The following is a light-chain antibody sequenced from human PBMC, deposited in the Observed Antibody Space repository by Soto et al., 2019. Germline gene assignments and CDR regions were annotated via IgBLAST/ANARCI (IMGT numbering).Light chain of an antibody. CDR2: DAS. J-gene: IGKJ2*01. Sequence: EDVLTHSPATLSLYTGERATLSCRASQSVSSYLAWYQQKPGQAPRLLIYDASNRATGIPARFSGSGSGTDFTLTISSLEPEDFAGYCCQRSGNWPLMYPFGQG. V-gene: IGKV3-11*01. CDR3: QRSGNWPLMYP. CDR1: QSVSSY.